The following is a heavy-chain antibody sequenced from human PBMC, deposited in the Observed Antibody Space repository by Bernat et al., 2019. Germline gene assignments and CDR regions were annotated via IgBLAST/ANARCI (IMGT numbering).Heavy chain of an antibody. J-gene: IGHJ5*02. Sequence: QVQLQESGPGLVQPSQTLSLTCTVSGGSISSGDYYWSWIRQPPGKGLEWIGYIYYGGSTYHNPSLKSRATISVDTSKNQFSLKLSSVTAADTAVYYCARGGGYQRRSLNWFDPWGQGTLVTVSS. CDR2: IYYGGST. D-gene: IGHD2-2*01. CDR3: ARGGGYQRRSLNWFDP. V-gene: IGHV4-30-4*01. CDR1: GGSISSGDYY.